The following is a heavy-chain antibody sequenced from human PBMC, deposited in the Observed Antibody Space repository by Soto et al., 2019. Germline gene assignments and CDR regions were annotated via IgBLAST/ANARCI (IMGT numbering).Heavy chain of an antibody. D-gene: IGHD3-9*01. Sequence: SETLSLTCTISGGSISGFYWGWIRQPPGKGLEWIGNIYYSGSANYDPSLRSRVTISKDSSKNQVVLTMTNMGPMDTGTYYCARKGPEDWPLDYWGQGTLVTVSS. V-gene: IGHV4-59*01. J-gene: IGHJ4*02. CDR3: ARKGPEDWPLDY. CDR1: GGSISGFY. CDR2: IYYSGSA.